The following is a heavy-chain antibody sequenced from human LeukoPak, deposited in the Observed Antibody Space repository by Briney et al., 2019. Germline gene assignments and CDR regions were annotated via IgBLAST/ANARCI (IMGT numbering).Heavy chain of an antibody. V-gene: IGHV4-4*07. CDR2: IYTSGST. CDR3: ARDSRVVPRAMDV. CDR1: GGSISSYY. Sequence: SETLSLTCTVSGGSISSYYWSWIRQPAGKGLEWIWRIYTSGSTNYNPSLKSRVTMSVDTSKNQFSLKLNSVTAAVTAVYYCARDSRVVPRAMDVWGKGTTVTVSS. J-gene: IGHJ6*03. D-gene: IGHD2-2*01.